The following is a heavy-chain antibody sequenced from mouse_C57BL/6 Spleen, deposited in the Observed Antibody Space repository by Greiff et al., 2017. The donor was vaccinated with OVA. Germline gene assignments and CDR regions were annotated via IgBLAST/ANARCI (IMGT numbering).Heavy chain of an antibody. D-gene: IGHD2-1*01. CDR2: IWGVGST. CDR3: ARYGNYQAMDY. CDR1: GFSLTSYG. Sequence: VMLVASGPGLVAPSQSLSITCTVSGFSLTSYGVDWVRQSPGKGLAWLGVIWGVGSTNYNSALKSRLSISKDNSKSQVFLKMNSLQTDDTAMYYCARYGNYQAMDYWGQGTSVTVSS. J-gene: IGHJ4*01. V-gene: IGHV2-6*01.